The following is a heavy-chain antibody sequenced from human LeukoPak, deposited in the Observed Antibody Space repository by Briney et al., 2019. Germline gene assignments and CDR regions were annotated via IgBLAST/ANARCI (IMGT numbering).Heavy chain of an antibody. D-gene: IGHD3-22*01. Sequence: GGSLRLSCAASGFTFSSYAMSWVRQAPGKGLEWVSSISSSSRDINYADSVKGRFTISRDNAWNSLYLQMNSLRAEDTAVYYCARDSDSSGHYYMDYFDYWGQGALVTVSS. J-gene: IGHJ4*02. CDR2: ISSSSRDI. CDR3: ARDSDSSGHYYMDYFDY. CDR1: GFTFSSYA. V-gene: IGHV3-21*01.